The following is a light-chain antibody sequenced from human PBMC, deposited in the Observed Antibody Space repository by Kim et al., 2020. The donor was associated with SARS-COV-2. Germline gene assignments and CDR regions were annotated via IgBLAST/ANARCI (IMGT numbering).Light chain of an antibody. CDR1: QGIRSD. V-gene: IGKV1-6*01. Sequence: ASVGDRVTITCRASQGIRSDLGSYQQKPGKAPKLLIYAASSLQSGVPSRFSGSGSGTDFTLTINSLQPEDFATYYCLQDYNYPFTFGQGTRLEIK. J-gene: IGKJ5*01. CDR3: LQDYNYPFT. CDR2: AAS.